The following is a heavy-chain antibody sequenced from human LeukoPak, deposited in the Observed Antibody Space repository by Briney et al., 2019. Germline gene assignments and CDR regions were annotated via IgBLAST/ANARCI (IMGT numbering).Heavy chain of an antibody. CDR2: IYYSGST. CDR3: ARHRYYYDSSGYYYQP. Sequence: SETLSLTCTVSVASISSYYWSWIRQPPGKGLEWIGYIYYSGSTNYNPSLKSRVTISVDTSKKQFSLRLSSVTAADTAVYYCARHRYYYDSSGYYYQPWGQGTLVTVSS. V-gene: IGHV4-59*01. J-gene: IGHJ5*02. D-gene: IGHD3-22*01. CDR1: VASISSYY.